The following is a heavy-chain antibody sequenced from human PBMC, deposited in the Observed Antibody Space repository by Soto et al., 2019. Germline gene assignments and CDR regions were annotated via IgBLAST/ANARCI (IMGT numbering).Heavy chain of an antibody. V-gene: IGHV1-58*01. CDR3: AEGRRYYDIPDAFDI. J-gene: IGHJ3*02. Sequence: QMQLVQSGPEVKKPGTSVKVSCKASGFTFTSSAVQWVRQARGQRLEWIGWIVVGSGNTNYAQKFQERVTITRDMSTSTAYMELSSLRSEDTAVYYCAEGRRYYDIPDAFDIWGQGTMVTVSS. D-gene: IGHD3-9*01. CDR1: GFTFTSSA. CDR2: IVVGSGNT.